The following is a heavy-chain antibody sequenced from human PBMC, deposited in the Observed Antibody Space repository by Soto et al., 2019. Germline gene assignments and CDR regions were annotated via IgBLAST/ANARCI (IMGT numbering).Heavy chain of an antibody. CDR2: ISAYNGNT. Sequence: QVQLVQSGAEVKKPGASVKVSCKASGYTFTSYGISWVRQAPGQGLEWMGWISAYNGNTNYAQKLQGRVTMTTDTATSTAYMDLKSLRSDDTAAYYCARDPQLWSWFDPWGQGTLVTLST. V-gene: IGHV1-18*01. CDR1: GYTFTSYG. CDR3: ARDPQLWSWFDP. D-gene: IGHD5-18*01. J-gene: IGHJ5*02.